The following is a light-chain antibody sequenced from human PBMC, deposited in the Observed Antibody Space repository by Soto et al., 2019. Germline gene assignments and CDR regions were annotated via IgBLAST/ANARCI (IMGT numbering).Light chain of an antibody. CDR2: AAS. Sequence: DIQMTQPPASLSSSLVDIVTITCRASQSISSYLNWYQQKPGKAPKLLIYAASSLQSGVPSRFSGSGSGTDFTLTISRLETEDFAVYYCQQYGSSGTFGQGTKVDIK. CDR3: QQYGSSGT. CDR1: QSISSY. V-gene: IGKV1-39*01. J-gene: IGKJ1*01.